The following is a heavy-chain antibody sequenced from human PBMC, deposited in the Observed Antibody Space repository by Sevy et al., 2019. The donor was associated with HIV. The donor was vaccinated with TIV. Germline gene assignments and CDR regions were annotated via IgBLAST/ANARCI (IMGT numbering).Heavy chain of an antibody. V-gene: IGHV3-7*01. CDR2: IKQDGSEK. Sequence: GGSLRLSCAASGFTFSSYWMSWVRQAPGKGLEWVANIKQDGSEKYYVDSVKGRFTIARDNAKISLYLQMNSLRAEDTAVYYCARVIISSGYYSYYYYGMDVWGQGTTVTVSS. D-gene: IGHD3-22*01. CDR1: GFTFSSYW. CDR3: ARVIISSGYYSYYYYGMDV. J-gene: IGHJ6*02.